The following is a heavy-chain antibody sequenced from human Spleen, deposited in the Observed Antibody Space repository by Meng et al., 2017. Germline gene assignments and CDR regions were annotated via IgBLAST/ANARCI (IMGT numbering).Heavy chain of an antibody. D-gene: IGHD6-25*01. J-gene: IGHJ4*02. CDR2: INPKSGDT. CDR1: GYNFPDYY. CDR3: ARDEDISAAGKLFGDY. V-gene: IGHV1-2*06. Sequence: ASVKVSCKPSGYNFPDYYIHWVRRAPGQGLEWMGRINPKSGDTHYAQKFQARVTMTGDTSISTAYMELSGLRSDDTAMYYCARDEDISAAGKLFGDYWGQGTLGNVSS.